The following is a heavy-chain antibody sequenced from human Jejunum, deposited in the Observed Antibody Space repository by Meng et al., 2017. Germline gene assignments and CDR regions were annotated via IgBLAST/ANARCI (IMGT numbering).Heavy chain of an antibody. CDR2: ITHNGAT. CDR1: GESFNSYY. Sequence: QVQLQESGPGLVKPSETLSLTCAVYGESFNSYYWTWIRQPPGKGLEWIGEITHNGATNYSPSLKSRVSISLDTSKKQFSLNLTSLTAADTAMYYCARGDPLIVVRGSSLDYWGQGTLVTVSS. D-gene: IGHD2/OR15-2a*01. CDR3: ARGDPLIVVRGSSLDY. J-gene: IGHJ4*02. V-gene: IGHV4-34*01.